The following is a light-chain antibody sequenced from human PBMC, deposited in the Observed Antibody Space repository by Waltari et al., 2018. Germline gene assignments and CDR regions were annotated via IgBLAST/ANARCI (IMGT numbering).Light chain of an antibody. CDR3: SSYTSSSLVV. CDR2: DVS. CDR1: SSDVGGYNL. V-gene: IGLV2-14*03. J-gene: IGLJ2*01. Sequence: QSALTQPASVSGSPGQSITISCNGTSSDVGGYNLFSWYQQHPGKAPKLMIYDVSNRPSGVSNRFSGSKSGNTASLTISGLQAEDEADYYCSSYTSSSLVVSGGGTKLTVL.